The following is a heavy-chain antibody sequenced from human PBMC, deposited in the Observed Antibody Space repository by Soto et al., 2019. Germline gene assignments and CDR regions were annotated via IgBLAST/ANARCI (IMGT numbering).Heavy chain of an antibody. CDR1: GFFFSSHS. D-gene: IGHD3-3*01. CDR2: LSGDGVTT. CDR3: AKGQFGVVMDV. Sequence: HLVESGGGLVQPGGSLRLSCAASGFFFSSHSMPWVRQAPGTGLEWVSSLSGDGVTTHYAASVKGRFTISRDNSKNSLYLQMDSLTVDDTAVYYCAKGQFGVVMDVGGQGTTVTVSS. J-gene: IGHJ6*02. V-gene: IGHV3-23*04.